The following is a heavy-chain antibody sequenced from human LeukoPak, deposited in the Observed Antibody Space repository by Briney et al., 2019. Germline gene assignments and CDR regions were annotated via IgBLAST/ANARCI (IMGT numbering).Heavy chain of an antibody. V-gene: IGHV3-30-3*01. Sequence: PGGSLRLSCAPSGFTFSSYAMHWVRQAPGKGLEWVAVISYDGSNKYYADSVEGRFTISRDNSKNTLYLQMNTLIPEDTAVYYCARDAVGYYDYYYYMDVWGKGTTVTVSS. CDR1: GFTFSSYA. CDR3: ARDAVGYYDYYYYMDV. D-gene: IGHD2-15*01. CDR2: ISYDGSNK. J-gene: IGHJ6*03.